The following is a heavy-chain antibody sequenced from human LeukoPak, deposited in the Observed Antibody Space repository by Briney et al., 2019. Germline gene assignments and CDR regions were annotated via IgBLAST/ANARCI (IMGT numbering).Heavy chain of an antibody. CDR1: GFTFSSYW. Sequence: PGGSLRLSCAASGFTFSSYWMSWVRQAPGKGLEWVANIKQDGSEKYYVDSVKGRITISRDNAKNSLYLQMNSLRAEDTAIYYCARVDYDRSGEDANAEYFQHWGQGTLVTVSS. D-gene: IGHD3-22*01. J-gene: IGHJ1*01. V-gene: IGHV3-7*01. CDR2: IKQDGSEK. CDR3: ARVDYDRSGEDANAEYFQH.